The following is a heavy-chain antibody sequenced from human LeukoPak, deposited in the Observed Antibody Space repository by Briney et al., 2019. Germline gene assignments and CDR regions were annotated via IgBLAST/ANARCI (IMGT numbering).Heavy chain of an antibody. V-gene: IGHV3-48*03. D-gene: IGHD3-16*01. J-gene: IGHJ3*02. CDR3: AREGYGGTSDAFDI. Sequence: GGSLRLSCEVSGFTVGSYEMDWVRQAPGKGLEWISYISSGGGTIYYADSVKGRFTISRDVAKNSVYLQMNSLRSEDTAVYYCAREGYGGTSDAFDIWGQGTMITVSS. CDR2: ISSGGGTI. CDR1: GFTVGSYE.